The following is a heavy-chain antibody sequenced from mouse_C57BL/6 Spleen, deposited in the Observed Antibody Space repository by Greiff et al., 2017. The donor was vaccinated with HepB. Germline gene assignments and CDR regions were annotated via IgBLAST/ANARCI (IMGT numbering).Heavy chain of an antibody. V-gene: IGHV1-26*01. Sequence: EVQLQQSGPELVKPGASVKISCKASGYTFTDYYMNWVKQSHGKSLEWIGDINPNNGGTSYNQKFKGKATLTVDKSSSTAYMELRSLTSEDSAVYYCARWDGSSDFDYWGQGTTLTVSS. CDR1: GYTFTDYY. D-gene: IGHD1-1*01. CDR3: ARWDGSSDFDY. CDR2: INPNNGGT. J-gene: IGHJ2*01.